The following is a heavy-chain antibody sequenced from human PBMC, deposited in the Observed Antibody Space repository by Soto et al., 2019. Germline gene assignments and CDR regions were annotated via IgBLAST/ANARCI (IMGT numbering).Heavy chain of an antibody. Sequence: QVQLVESGGGVVQPGRSLRLSCAASGFTFSSYAMHWVRQAPGKGLEWVAVIWYDGSNKYYADSVKGRFTISRDNSKNTLYLQMNSLRAEDTAVYYCARRYSGYDITYYYYMDVWGKGTTVTVSS. CDR3: ARRYSGYDITYYYYMDV. J-gene: IGHJ6*03. CDR1: GFTFSSYA. D-gene: IGHD5-12*01. CDR2: IWYDGSNK. V-gene: IGHV3-33*01.